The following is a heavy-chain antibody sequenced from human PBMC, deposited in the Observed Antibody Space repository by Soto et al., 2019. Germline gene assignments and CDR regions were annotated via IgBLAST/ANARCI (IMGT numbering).Heavy chain of an antibody. CDR1: GGSVRAPDW. J-gene: IGHJ5*01. V-gene: IGHV4-4*02. D-gene: IGHD1-1*01. Sequence: SETLSLTXTLSGGSVRAPDWWNWVRQSPDKGLEWIAEVHISGHSNYNPSLRSRVSVSIDSSKNQFYLNLNSVTAADTAIYYCARVRQGCSANNCYFDPWGQGTQVTVSS. CDR3: ARVRQGCSANNCYFDP. CDR2: VHISGHS.